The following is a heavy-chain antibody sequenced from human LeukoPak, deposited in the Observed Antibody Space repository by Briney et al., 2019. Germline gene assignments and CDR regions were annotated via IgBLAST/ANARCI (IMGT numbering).Heavy chain of an antibody. D-gene: IGHD2-15*01. V-gene: IGHV3-21*01. CDR2: ISSSSSYI. J-gene: IGHJ3*02. Sequence: GGSLRLSCAASGFTFSSYAMHWVRQAPGKGLEWVSSISSSSSYIYYADSVKGRFTISRDNAKNSLYLQMNSLRAEDTAVYYCARDSVVVAHAFDIWGQGTMVTVSS. CDR3: ARDSVVVAHAFDI. CDR1: GFTFSSYA.